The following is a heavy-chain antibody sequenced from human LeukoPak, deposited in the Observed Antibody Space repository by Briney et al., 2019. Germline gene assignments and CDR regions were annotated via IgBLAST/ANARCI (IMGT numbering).Heavy chain of an antibody. CDR2: IHYSGTT. J-gene: IGHJ4*02. D-gene: IGHD3-22*01. CDR3: ARHYDSSGYFGPLFDY. CDR1: GGSVSSSYY. Sequence: PSETLSLTCTVSGGSVSSSYYWGWIRRPPREGLEGIGTIHYSGTTYFNPSVKSRVTISVDTSKSQFSLKLSSVTAADTAVYHCARHYDSSGYFGPLFDYWGQGTLVTVSS. V-gene: IGHV4-39*01.